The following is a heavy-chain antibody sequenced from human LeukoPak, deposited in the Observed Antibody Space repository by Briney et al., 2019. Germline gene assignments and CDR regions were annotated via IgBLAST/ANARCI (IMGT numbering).Heavy chain of an antibody. CDR2: IYSGGST. Sequence: GGSLRLSCAASGFTVSSNYMSWVRQAPGKGLEWVSVIYSGGSTYYADSVKGRFTISRDNSKNTLYLQMNSLRAEDTAVYYYAREYYGSGSAYFDYWGQGTLVTVSS. V-gene: IGHV3-53*01. J-gene: IGHJ4*02. CDR3: AREYYGSGSAYFDY. CDR1: GFTVSSNY. D-gene: IGHD3-10*01.